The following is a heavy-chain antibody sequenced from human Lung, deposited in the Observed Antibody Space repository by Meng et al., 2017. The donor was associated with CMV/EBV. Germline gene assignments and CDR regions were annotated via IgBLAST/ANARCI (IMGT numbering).Heavy chain of an antibody. CDR2: ISGGSNYI. V-gene: IGHV3-21*01. CDR3: ARNSFRGSGSYYHD. J-gene: IGHJ4*02. D-gene: IGHD3-10*01. Sequence: GESXKISCAASGFTFSSFSMNWVRQAPGKGLEWVSSISGGSNYIYYADSVKGRFTISRDNAKNSLYLQMNSLRAEDTAVYYCARNSFRGSGSYYHDWGQGTLVTVSS. CDR1: GFTFSSFS.